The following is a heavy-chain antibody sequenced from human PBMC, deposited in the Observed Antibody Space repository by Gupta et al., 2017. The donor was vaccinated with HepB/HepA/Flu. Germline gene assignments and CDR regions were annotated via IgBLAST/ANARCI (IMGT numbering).Heavy chain of an antibody. V-gene: IGHV3-73*01. Sequence: EVQLVESGGDLVQPGGSLKLSCAAAGFIFSGSTMHWVRQASGKGLEWVGRVRNKANNYATSYAASVEGRFIVSRDDSKNTAFLEMNSLKVEDTAVYYCVNTVLGNKGPYWGQGTLVTVSS. CDR1: GFIFSGST. CDR3: VNTVLGNKGPY. J-gene: IGHJ4*02. D-gene: IGHD3-16*01. CDR2: VRNKANNYAT.